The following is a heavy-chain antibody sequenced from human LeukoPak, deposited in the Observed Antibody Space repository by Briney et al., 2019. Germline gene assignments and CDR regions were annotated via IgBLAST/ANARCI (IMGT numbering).Heavy chain of an antibody. CDR3: AGPNSSSWYVYFDY. CDR1: GGSISSSSYY. D-gene: IGHD6-13*01. V-gene: IGHV4-39*07. CDR2: IYYSGST. J-gene: IGHJ4*02. Sequence: PSETLSLTCTVSGGSISSSSYYWGWIRQPPGKGLEWIGSIYYSGSTYYNPSLKSRVTISVDTSKNQFSLKLSSVTAADTAVYYCAGPNSSSWYVYFDYWGQGTLVTVSS.